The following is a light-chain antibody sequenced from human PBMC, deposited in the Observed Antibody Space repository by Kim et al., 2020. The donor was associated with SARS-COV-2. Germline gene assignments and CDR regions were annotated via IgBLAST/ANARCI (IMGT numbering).Light chain of an antibody. CDR3: LQYLSYSGT. CDR2: KTS. V-gene: IGKV1-5*03. J-gene: IGKJ1*01. Sequence: ASVGDRVTITCRASQTINNWLAWYQQKPGKAPKLLIYKTSSLESGVPSRFSGSGSGTEFTLTITSLQPDDLATYYCLQYLSYSGTFGQGTKVDIK. CDR1: QTINNW.